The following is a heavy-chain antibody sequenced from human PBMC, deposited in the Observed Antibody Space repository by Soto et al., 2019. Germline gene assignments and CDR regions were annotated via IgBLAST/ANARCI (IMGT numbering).Heavy chain of an antibody. V-gene: IGHV1-69*06. CDR3: ARESSHYDFWSGYYKGPRYYYYYYGMDV. CDR2: IIPIFGTA. D-gene: IGHD3-3*01. Sequence: SVKVSRKASGGTFGSYAISWVRQAPGQGLEWMGGIIPIFGTANYAQKFQGRVTITADKSTSTAYMELSSLRSEDTAVYYCARESSHYDFWSGYYKGPRYYYYYYGMDVWGQGTTVTVSS. J-gene: IGHJ6*02. CDR1: GGTFGSYA.